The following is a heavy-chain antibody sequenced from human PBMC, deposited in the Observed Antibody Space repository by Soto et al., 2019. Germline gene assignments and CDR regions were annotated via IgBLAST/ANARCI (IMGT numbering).Heavy chain of an antibody. CDR2: INAYNGNT. D-gene: IGHD3-3*01. V-gene: IGHV1-18*01. Sequence: ASVKVSCKASGGTFSSYAISWVRQAPGQGLEWMGGINAYNGNTNYAQKLQGRVTMTTDTSTSTAYMELRSLRSDDTAVYYCARERRDNYDFWSGYYNFDYWGQGTLVTVSS. CDR1: GGTFSSYA. J-gene: IGHJ4*02. CDR3: ARERRDNYDFWSGYYNFDY.